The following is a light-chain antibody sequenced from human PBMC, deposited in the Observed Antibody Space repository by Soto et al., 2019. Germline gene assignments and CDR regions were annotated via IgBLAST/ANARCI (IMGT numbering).Light chain of an antibody. CDR3: QQADSLSIGT. CDR1: QRVXSH. J-gene: IGKJ5*01. V-gene: IGKV1-9*01. Sequence: IRLTQCPSFLSASAGEGVTIACRASQRVXSHFVWYQKKPGKAPKLLSXAGSTLQSGVPSRFIGSGSGKEFTLTISSLQPEYFSTYYCQQADSLSIGTFGQGTRLEIK. CDR2: AGS.